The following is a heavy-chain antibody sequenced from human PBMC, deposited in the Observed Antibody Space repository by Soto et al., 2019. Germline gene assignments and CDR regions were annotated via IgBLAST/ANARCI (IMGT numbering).Heavy chain of an antibody. CDR1: GDSVSSGSYY. D-gene: IGHD6-19*01. V-gene: IGHV4-61*01. CDR2: IYYSGST. Sequence: SETLSLTCTVSGDSVSSGSYYWSWIRQPPGKGLEWIGYIYYSGSTNYNPSLKSRVTISVDTSKNQFSLKLSSVTAADTAVYYCARGYSSGWYGYYYYGMDVWGQGTTVT. CDR3: ARGYSSGWYGYYYYGMDV. J-gene: IGHJ6*02.